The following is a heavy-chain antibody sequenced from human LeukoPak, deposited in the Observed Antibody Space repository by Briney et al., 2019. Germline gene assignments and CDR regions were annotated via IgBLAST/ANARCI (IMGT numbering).Heavy chain of an antibody. CDR3: ARDRRAVAGTVDY. J-gene: IGHJ4*02. V-gene: IGHV3-74*01. CDR2: INSDGSST. D-gene: IGHD6-19*01. CDR1: GFTFSSYW. Sequence: GGSLRLSCAASGFTFSSYWMHWVRQVPGKGLVWVSRINSDGSSTSYADSVKGRFTISRDNAKNTLYVQMNSLRAEDTAVYYCARDRRAVAGTVDYWGQGTLVTVSS.